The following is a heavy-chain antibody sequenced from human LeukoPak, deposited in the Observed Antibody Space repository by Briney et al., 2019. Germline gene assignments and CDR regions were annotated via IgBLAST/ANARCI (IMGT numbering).Heavy chain of an antibody. CDR3: ARGRGSGYSGYDYGSLDY. J-gene: IGHJ4*02. Sequence: SQTLSLNCAISGDSVSSNSAAWNWIRQSPSRGLEWLGRTYYRSKWYNDYAVSVKSRITINPDTSKNQFSMQLNSVTPEDTAVYYCARGRGSGYSGYDYGSLDYWGQGTLVTVSS. V-gene: IGHV6-1*01. D-gene: IGHD5-12*01. CDR1: GDSVSSNSAA. CDR2: TYYRSKWYN.